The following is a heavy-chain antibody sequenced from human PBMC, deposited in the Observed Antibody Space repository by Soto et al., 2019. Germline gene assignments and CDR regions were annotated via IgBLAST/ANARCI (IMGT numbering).Heavy chain of an antibody. V-gene: IGHV1-69*01. Sequence: QVQLVQSGAEVKKPGSSVKVSCKASGGTFSSYAISWVRQAPGQGLEWMGGIIPIFGTANYAQKFQGRVTITADESTSTAYMELSSLRSEDTAVYYSARDLSGGYDIPNFDYWGQGTLVTVSS. CDR2: IIPIFGTA. CDR3: ARDLSGGYDIPNFDY. J-gene: IGHJ4*02. D-gene: IGHD3-9*01. CDR1: GGTFSSYA.